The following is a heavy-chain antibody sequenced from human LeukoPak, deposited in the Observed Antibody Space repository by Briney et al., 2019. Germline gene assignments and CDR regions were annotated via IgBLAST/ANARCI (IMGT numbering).Heavy chain of an antibody. CDR1: GGSFSGYY. J-gene: IGHJ5*02. CDR2: INHSGRT. CDR3: ARQEIGLRSFDP. Sequence: SETLSLTCAVYGGSFSGYYWSWIRQPPGKGLEWIGEINHSGRTNHNPALKSQGTISVDTSKNQFSLNLSSVTAADTAVYYCARQEIGLRSFDPWGQGTLVTVSS. D-gene: IGHD3/OR15-3a*01. V-gene: IGHV4-34*01.